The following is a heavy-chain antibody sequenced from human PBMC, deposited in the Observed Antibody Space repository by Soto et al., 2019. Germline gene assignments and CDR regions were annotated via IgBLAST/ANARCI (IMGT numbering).Heavy chain of an antibody. V-gene: IGHV3-23*01. Sequence: LSLTCAASGFTFSSYAMSWVRQAPGKGLEWVSAISGSGGSTYYADSVKGRFTISRDNSKNTLYLQMNSLRAEDTAVYYCAKDGVLGYCSSTSCFDIWGQGTMVTVSS. CDR1: GFTFSSYA. D-gene: IGHD2-2*01. J-gene: IGHJ3*02. CDR3: AKDGVLGYCSSTSCFDI. CDR2: ISGSGGST.